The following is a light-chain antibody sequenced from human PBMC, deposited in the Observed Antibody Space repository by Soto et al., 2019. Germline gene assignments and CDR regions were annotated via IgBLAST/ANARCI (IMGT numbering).Light chain of an antibody. CDR1: SSDVGGYNY. Sequence: QSVLTQPASVSGSPEQSITISCTGTSSDVGGYNYVSWYQQHPGKAPKLMIYEVSNRPSGVSNRFSGSKSGNTASLTISGLQAEDEADYYCSSYTSSSLVVFGTGTKVTVL. J-gene: IGLJ1*01. CDR2: EVS. CDR3: SSYTSSSLVV. V-gene: IGLV2-14*01.